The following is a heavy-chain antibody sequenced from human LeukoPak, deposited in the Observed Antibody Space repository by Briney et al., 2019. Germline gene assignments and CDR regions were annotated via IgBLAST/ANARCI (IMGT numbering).Heavy chain of an antibody. V-gene: IGHV3-11*01. CDR3: AREDTVVPAVVDY. D-gene: IGHD2-2*01. CDR1: GFTFSDYY. CDR2: ISSSGSTI. J-gene: IGHJ4*02. Sequence: GGSLRLSCAASGFTFSDYYMSLIRQAPGKGLEWVSYISSSGSTIYYADSVKGRFTISRDNAKNSLYLQMNSLRAEDTAVYYCAREDTVVPAVVDYWGQGTLVTVSS.